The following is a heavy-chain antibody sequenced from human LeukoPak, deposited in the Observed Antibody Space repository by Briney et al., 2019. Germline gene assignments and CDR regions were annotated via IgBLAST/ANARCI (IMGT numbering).Heavy chain of an antibody. Sequence: GGSLRLSCAASGFTVSSNYMSWVRQAPGKGLEGVSVIYSGGSTYYADSVKGRCTISRDNSKNTLYLQMHSLRGEDTAVYYCAKDGYGSGSYPKDAFDIWGQGTMVTVSS. V-gene: IGHV3-53*01. CDR1: GFTVSSNY. J-gene: IGHJ3*02. CDR3: AKDGYGSGSYPKDAFDI. CDR2: IYSGGST. D-gene: IGHD3-10*01.